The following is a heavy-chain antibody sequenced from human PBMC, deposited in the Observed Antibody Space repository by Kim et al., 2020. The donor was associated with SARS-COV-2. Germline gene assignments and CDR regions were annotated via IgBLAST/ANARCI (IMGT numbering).Heavy chain of an antibody. V-gene: IGHV3-30*18. Sequence: GGSLRLSCAASGFTFSSYGMHWVRQAPGKGLEWVAVISCDGSNKYYADSVKGRFTISRDNAKNTLYLQMNSLRAEDTAVYYCAKGIYGDGTLVFDYWGQGTLVTVSS. J-gene: IGHJ4*02. D-gene: IGHD4-17*01. CDR1: GFTFSSYG. CDR3: AKGIYGDGTLVFDY. CDR2: ISCDGSNK.